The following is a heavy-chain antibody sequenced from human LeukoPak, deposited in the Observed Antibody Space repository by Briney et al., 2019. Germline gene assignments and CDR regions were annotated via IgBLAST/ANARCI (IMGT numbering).Heavy chain of an antibody. CDR1: GFTFSSYE. Sequence: GGSLRLSCAASGFTFSSYEMNWVRQAPGKGLEWVSYISSSGSTIYYADSVKGRFTISRDNAKNSLYLQMNRLKTEDTAVYYCTRLGYSSSWYWFDPWGQGTLVTVSS. CDR2: ISSSGSTI. CDR3: TRLGYSSSWYWFDP. D-gene: IGHD6-13*01. J-gene: IGHJ5*02. V-gene: IGHV3-48*03.